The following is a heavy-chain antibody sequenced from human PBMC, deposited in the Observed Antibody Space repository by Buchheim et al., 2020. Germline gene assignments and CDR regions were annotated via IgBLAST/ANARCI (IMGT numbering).Heavy chain of an antibody. Sequence: QVQLVQSGAEVKKPGASVKVSCKASGYTFTSYYMHWVRQAPGQGFEWMGLNNPSGGSTTYAQKFQGRVTMTRDTSTSTVELELSSLRSEDTAVYYCARDRGSGWNYFDYWGQGTL. J-gene: IGHJ4*02. D-gene: IGHD6-19*01. CDR3: ARDRGSGWNYFDY. CDR1: GYTFTSYY. CDR2: NNPSGGST. V-gene: IGHV1-46*01.